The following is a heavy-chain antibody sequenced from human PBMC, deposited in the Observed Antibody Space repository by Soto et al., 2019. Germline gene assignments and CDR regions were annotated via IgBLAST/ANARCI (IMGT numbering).Heavy chain of an antibody. CDR2: IYYSGST. Sequence: SETLSLTCTVSGGSISSYYWNWIRQTPGKGLEWIGSIYYSGSTDYNPSLKSRVTISVDTSKNQFSLKLSSVSAPDTAVYFCARDRCSTYYYYGLDVWGQGATVAVSS. D-gene: IGHD2-15*01. J-gene: IGHJ6*02. V-gene: IGHV4-59*01. CDR1: GGSISSYY. CDR3: ARDRCSTYYYYGLDV.